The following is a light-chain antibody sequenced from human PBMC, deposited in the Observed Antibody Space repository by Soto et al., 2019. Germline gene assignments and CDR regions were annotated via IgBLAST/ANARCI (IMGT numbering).Light chain of an antibody. CDR1: QSVSSSY. Sequence: PGERATLSCRASQSVSSSYLAWYQQKPGQAPRLLIYGTSSRATGIPDRFSGSGSGTDFTLTISRLEPEDFAVYYCQQYGTSLFSFGPGTKVDIK. V-gene: IGKV3-20*01. CDR3: QQYGTSLFS. J-gene: IGKJ3*01. CDR2: GTS.